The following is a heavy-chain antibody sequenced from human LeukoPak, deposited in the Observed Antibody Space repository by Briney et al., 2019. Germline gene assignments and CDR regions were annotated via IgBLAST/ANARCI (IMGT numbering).Heavy chain of an antibody. J-gene: IGHJ4*02. V-gene: IGHV4-4*07. CDR2: IYTSGST. CDR3: ARGRSSGWYYFDY. D-gene: IGHD6-19*01. CDR1: GGSLSDYF. Sequence: SSETLSLTCTVSGGSLSDYFWSWIRQPAGKGLEWIGRIYTSGSTNYNPSLKSRVTMSVDASKNQFSLKLSSVTAADTAVYYCARGRSSGWYYFDYWGQGTLVTVSS.